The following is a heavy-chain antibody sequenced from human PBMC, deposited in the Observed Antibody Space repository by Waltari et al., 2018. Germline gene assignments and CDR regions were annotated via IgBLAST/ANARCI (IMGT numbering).Heavy chain of an antibody. V-gene: IGHV3-7*03. CDR3: ARDDVIPHSGQDY. J-gene: IGHJ4*02. CDR2: IQENGGTK. CDR1: GFTFSHYW. D-gene: IGHD6-25*01. Sequence: EVQLVESGGGLVPPGGSLRLSCAASGFTFSHYWMSWVGQAPGKGLEWVANIQENGGTKYYVDSVKGRFTISRDNAENSLYLQMNSLRAEDTAVYYCARDDVIPHSGQDYWGQGTLVTVSS.